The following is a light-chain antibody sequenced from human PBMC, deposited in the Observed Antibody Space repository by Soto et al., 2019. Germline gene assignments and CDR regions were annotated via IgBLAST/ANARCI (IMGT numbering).Light chain of an antibody. CDR1: SSNIGAGYD. CDR3: QSYDSTLSDRYV. V-gene: IGLV1-40*01. Sequence: QSVLTQSPSVSGAPGQRVTISCTGSSSNIGAGYDVHWYQQRPGTAPKLLIFGNINRPSGVPDRFSGSKSGTSASLTITGLQAEDEGDYYCQSYDSTLSDRYVFGTGTKVTVL. CDR2: GNI. J-gene: IGLJ1*01.